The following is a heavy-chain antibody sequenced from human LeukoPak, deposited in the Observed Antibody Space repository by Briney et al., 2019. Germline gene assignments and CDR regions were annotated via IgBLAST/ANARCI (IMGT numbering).Heavy chain of an antibody. CDR3: ARDRGWFGELSVRYYYGMDV. J-gene: IGHJ6*02. V-gene: IGHV3-30*04. D-gene: IGHD3-10*01. CDR2: ISYDGSNK. Sequence: GGSLRLSCAASGFTFSSYAMHWVRQAPGKGLEWVAVISYDGSNKYYADSVKGRFTISRDNSKNTLYLQMNSLRAEDTAVYYCARDRGWFGELSVRYYYGMDVWGQGTTVTVSS. CDR1: GFTFSSYA.